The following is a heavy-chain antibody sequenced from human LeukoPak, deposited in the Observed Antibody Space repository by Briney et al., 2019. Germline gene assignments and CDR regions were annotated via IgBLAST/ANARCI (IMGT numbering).Heavy chain of an antibody. V-gene: IGHV4-4*02. Sequence: SGTLSLTCAVSGDSISSSNWWSWVRQPPGKGLEWIGEIYHNGSTNYNPSLKSRVTISVDKSKNQFSLKLNSVTAADTAVYYCARVSYFDNSGYDYWGQGTLVTVSS. D-gene: IGHD3-22*01. CDR2: IYHNGST. J-gene: IGHJ4*02. CDR3: ARVSYFDNSGYDY. CDR1: GDSISSSNW.